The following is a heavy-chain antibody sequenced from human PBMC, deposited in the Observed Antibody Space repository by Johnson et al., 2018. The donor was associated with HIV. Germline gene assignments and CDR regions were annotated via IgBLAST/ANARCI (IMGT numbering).Heavy chain of an antibody. CDR2: IWYDGSNK. Sequence: QVQLVESGGGVVQPGRSLRLSCAASGFTFSSYGMHWVRQAPGKGLESVAVIWYDGSNKYYADSVKGRFTISRDNAKNSLYLQMNSLRAEDTALYYCARVIRAYDSSGYAGDAFDIWGQGTMVTASS. CDR3: ARVIRAYDSSGYAGDAFDI. J-gene: IGHJ3*02. V-gene: IGHV3-33*01. D-gene: IGHD3-22*01. CDR1: GFTFSSYG.